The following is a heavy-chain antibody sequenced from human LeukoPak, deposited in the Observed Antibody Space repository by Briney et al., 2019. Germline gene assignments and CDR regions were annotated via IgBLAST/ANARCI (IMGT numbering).Heavy chain of an antibody. J-gene: IGHJ2*01. CDR2: ISSGDRTI. Sequence: QTGGSLRLSCAASGFTFSTYWVHWVRQAPGKGLEWVSYISSGDRTIFYADSVQGRFSISRDNAKNSLSLQMNSLRAEDTAVYYCARALADYAERSFDLWGRGTLVTVSS. V-gene: IGHV3-48*04. CDR3: ARALADYAERSFDL. CDR1: GFTFSTYW. D-gene: IGHD2-2*01.